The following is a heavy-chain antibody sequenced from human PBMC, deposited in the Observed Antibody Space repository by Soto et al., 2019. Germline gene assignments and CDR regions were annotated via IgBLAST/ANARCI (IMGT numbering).Heavy chain of an antibody. V-gene: IGHV1-69*04. CDR3: ARDGHDILTGYYFDY. CDR2: IIPILGIA. D-gene: IGHD3-9*01. CDR1: GGTFSSYT. Sequence: ASVKVSCKASGGTFSSYTISWVRQAPGQGLEWMGRIIPILGIANYAQKFQGRVTITADKSTSTAYMELSSLRSEDTAVYYCARDGHDILTGYYFDYWGQGTLVTVS. J-gene: IGHJ4*02.